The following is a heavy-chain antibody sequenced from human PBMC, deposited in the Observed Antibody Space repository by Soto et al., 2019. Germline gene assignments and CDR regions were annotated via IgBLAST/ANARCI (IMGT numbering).Heavy chain of an antibody. Sequence: SETLSLTCAVSGGSISSGGYSWSWIRQHPGKGLEWIGYIYYSGSTYYNPSLKSRVTISVDTSKNQFSLKLSSVTAADTAMYYCATLPYYYNSGSYGLDYWGQGTLVTVSS. CDR2: IYYSGST. CDR1: GGSISSGGYS. D-gene: IGHD3-10*01. CDR3: ATLPYYYNSGSYGLDY. J-gene: IGHJ4*02. V-gene: IGHV4-31*11.